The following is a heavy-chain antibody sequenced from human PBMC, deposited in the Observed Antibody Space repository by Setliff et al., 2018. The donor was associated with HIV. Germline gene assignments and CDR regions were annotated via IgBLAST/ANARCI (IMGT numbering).Heavy chain of an antibody. J-gene: IGHJ4*02. CDR2: ISGYSGNT. Sequence: ASVKVSCKASGYTFTSYGVSWVRQAPGHGLEWMGWISGYSGNTNYAQKLQGRVTMTTDTSTSTAYMELSSLRSDDTAVYYCARQDGTTVLSKDFDYWGQGTRCTVS. CDR3: ARQDGTTVLSKDFDY. V-gene: IGHV1-18*01. D-gene: IGHD4-17*01. CDR1: GYTFTSYG.